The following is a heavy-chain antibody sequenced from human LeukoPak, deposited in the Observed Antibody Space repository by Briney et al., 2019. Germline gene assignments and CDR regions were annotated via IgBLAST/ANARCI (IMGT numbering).Heavy chain of an antibody. D-gene: IGHD3-10*01. CDR1: GYTFTSYG. CDR2: ISAYNGYT. Sequence: ASVKVSCKASGYTFTSYGISWVRQAPGQGLEWMGWISAYNGYTNYAQKLQGRVTMTTDTSTSTAYMELRSLRSDDTAVYYCARGARITMVRGIFDPWGQGTLVTVSS. CDR3: ARGARITMVRGIFDP. V-gene: IGHV1-18*01. J-gene: IGHJ5*02.